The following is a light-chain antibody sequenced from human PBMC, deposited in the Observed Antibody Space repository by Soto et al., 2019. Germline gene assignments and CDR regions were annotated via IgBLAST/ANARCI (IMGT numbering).Light chain of an antibody. CDR2: GAS. J-gene: IGKJ4*01. CDR3: QQYNNWPPLT. Sequence: EIVMTQSPASLSVSPGDGATLSCRASQTVASNVAWYQQKPGQGPRLLIHGASTRAAGVPARFSGSGSGTDFTLTISSLQSEDFAVYYCQQYNNWPPLTFGGGTKVDIK. V-gene: IGKV3-15*01. CDR1: QTVASN.